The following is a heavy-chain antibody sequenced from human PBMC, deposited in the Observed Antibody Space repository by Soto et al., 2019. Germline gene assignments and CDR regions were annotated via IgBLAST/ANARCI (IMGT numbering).Heavy chain of an antibody. CDR1: GVSISSTNW. CDR2: MWPSGGT. CDR3: ARCLHCSKGGRFDP. D-gene: IGHD3-10*02. Sequence: PSETLSLTCAVSGVSISSTNWWTWVRQAPGKGLEWIGEMWPSGGTTYNPSLQNRVTISVDNSKNHLSLTLTSVTAADTAIYFCARCLHCSKGGRFDPWGQGALVTVSS. V-gene: IGHV4-4*02. J-gene: IGHJ5*02.